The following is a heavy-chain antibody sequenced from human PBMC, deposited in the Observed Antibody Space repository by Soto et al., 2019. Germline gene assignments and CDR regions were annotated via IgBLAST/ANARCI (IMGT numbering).Heavy chain of an antibody. V-gene: IGHV4-34*01. J-gene: IGHJ4*02. D-gene: IGHD2-2*01. CDR2: INHSGST. Sequence: SETLSLTCAVYGGSFSGYYWSWIRQPPGKGLEWIGEINHSGSTNYNPSLKSRVTISVDTSKNQFSLKLSSVTAADTAAYYCARAYCSSTSCPFDYWGQGTLVTVSS. CDR3: ARAYCSSTSCPFDY. CDR1: GGSFSGYY.